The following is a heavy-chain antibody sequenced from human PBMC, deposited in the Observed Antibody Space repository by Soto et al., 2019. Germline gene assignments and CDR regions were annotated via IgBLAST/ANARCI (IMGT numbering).Heavy chain of an antibody. V-gene: IGHV3-21*02. Sequence: EVQLVESGGGLVAPGGSLRLSCVASGFTLTAYTMNWVRQAPGTGLVWVSSINGRSNCKYYSDSVKGRFTISRDNTQISLFLQMSRLGPEDTATYYCVREDGVVGVSSAFDSWGQGTLVTVSS. D-gene: IGHD1-26*01. CDR1: GFTLTAYT. CDR3: VREDGVVGVSSAFDS. J-gene: IGHJ4*02. CDR2: INGRSNCK.